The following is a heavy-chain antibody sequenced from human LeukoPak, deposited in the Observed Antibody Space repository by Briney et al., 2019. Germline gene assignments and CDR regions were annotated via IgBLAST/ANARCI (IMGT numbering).Heavy chain of an antibody. J-gene: IGHJ4*02. CDR2: ISGSGGIT. Sequence: GGSLRLSCAASGFTFSYYAMSWVRQAPGKGLEWVSAISGSGGITYYADSVKGRFTISRDNSKNTLYLQMNSLRAEDTAVYYCAKLGYYDSSGYFLTLDYWGQGTLVTVSS. CDR1: GFTFSYYA. D-gene: IGHD3-22*01. CDR3: AKLGYYDSSGYFLTLDY. V-gene: IGHV3-23*01.